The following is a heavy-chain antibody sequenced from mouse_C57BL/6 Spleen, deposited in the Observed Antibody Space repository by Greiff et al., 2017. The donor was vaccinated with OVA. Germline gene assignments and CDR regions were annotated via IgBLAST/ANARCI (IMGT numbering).Heavy chain of an antibody. J-gene: IGHJ3*01. CDR3: ARRGFTTASFAY. V-gene: IGHV1-50*01. CDR2: IDPSDSYT. Sequence: VQLQQSGAELVKPGASVKLSCKASGYTFTSYWMQWVKQRPGQGLEWIGEIDPSDSYTNYNQKFKGKATLTVDTSSSTAYMQLSSLTSEDSAVYYCARRGFTTASFAYWGQGTLVTVSA. CDR1: GYTFTSYW. D-gene: IGHD1-2*01.